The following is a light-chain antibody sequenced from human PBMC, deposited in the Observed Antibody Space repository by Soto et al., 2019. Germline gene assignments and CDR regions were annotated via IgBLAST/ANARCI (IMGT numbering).Light chain of an antibody. CDR1: QSVSSY. Sequence: EIVLTQSPATLSLSPGERATLSCRASQSVSSYLAWYQQKSGQAPRLLIYGASTRATGLPARFSGSGSGTEFTLTIRSLQSEDFAVYYCQQYNNWPATFGQGTKVDIK. CDR2: GAS. CDR3: QQYNNWPAT. V-gene: IGKV3-15*01. J-gene: IGKJ1*01.